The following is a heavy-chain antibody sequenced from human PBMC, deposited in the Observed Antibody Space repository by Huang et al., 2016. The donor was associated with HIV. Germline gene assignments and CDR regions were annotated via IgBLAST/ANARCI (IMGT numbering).Heavy chain of an antibody. Sequence: QVQLVQSGAEVKKPGASVKVSCKASGYTFTSYGISWVRQAPGQGLEWMGWISAYNGNKNYAQKLQGRVTMTTDTSTSTAYMELRSLRSDDTAVYYCARARVITGYYYYGMDVWGQGTTVTVSS. J-gene: IGHJ6*02. CDR1: GYTFTSYG. CDR2: ISAYNGNK. CDR3: ARARVITGYYYYGMDV. D-gene: IGHD3-22*01. V-gene: IGHV1-18*04.